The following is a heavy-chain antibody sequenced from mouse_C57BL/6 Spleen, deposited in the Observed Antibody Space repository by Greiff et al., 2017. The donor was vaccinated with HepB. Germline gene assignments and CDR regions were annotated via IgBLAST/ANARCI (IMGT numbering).Heavy chain of an antibody. Sequence: SGYSFTDYNMNWVKQSNGKSLEWIGVINPNYGTTSYNQKFKGKATLTVDQSSSTAYMQRNSLTSEDSAVYYCARWAGYRYFDVWGTGTTVTVSS. CDR2: INPNYGTT. CDR3: ARWAGYRYFDV. V-gene: IGHV1-39*01. CDR1: GYSFTDYN. D-gene: IGHD3-3*01. J-gene: IGHJ1*03.